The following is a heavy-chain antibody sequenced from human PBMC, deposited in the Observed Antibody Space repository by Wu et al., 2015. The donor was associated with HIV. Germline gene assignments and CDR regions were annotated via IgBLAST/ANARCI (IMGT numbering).Heavy chain of an antibody. CDR3: AREGYCSGGSCYPGDGGMDV. CDR2: INPNSGGP. Sequence: QVQMVQSGAEMKKPGSSVKVSCKASGATWSHFAMNWVRQAPGQGLEWMGWINPNSGGPNYAQNFQGRVTMTRDTSIYTAYMEVRRLRSDDTAVYYCAREGYCSGGSCYPGDGGMDVWGQGTTVTVSS. V-gene: IGHV1-2*02. CDR1: GATWSHFA. D-gene: IGHD2-15*01. J-gene: IGHJ6*02.